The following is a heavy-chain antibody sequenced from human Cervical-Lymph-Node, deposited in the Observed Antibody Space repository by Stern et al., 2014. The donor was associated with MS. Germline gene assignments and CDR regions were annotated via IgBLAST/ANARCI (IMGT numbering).Heavy chain of an antibody. J-gene: IGHJ6*02. CDR1: GFNFSDYS. Sequence: EVQLVESGGGLVKPGWSLRVSCAASGFNFSDYSMNWVRQAPGKGLEWVSSISSSSNYIYYADSVKGRFTISRDNSKSSLYLQMDSLRGEDTAMYYCARARTGTISYGMDVWGQGTTVTVSS. D-gene: IGHD1-7*01. CDR3: ARARTGTISYGMDV. V-gene: IGHV3-21*01. CDR2: ISSSSNYI.